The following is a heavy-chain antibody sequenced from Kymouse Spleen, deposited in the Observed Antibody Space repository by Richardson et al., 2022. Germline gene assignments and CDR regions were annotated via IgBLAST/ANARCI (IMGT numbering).Heavy chain of an antibody. V-gene: IGHV4-61*01. CDR2: IYYSGST. CDR3: ARDRGIAVAGYYYYGMDV. J-gene: IGHJ6*02. CDR1: GGSVSSGSYY. Sequence: QVQLQESGPGLVKPSETLSLTCTVSGGSVSSGSYYWSWIRQPPGKGLEWIGYIYYSGSTNYNPSLKSRVTISVDTSKNQFSLKLSSVTAADTAVYYCARDRGIAVAGYYYYGMDVWGQGTTVTVSS. D-gene: IGHD6-19*01.